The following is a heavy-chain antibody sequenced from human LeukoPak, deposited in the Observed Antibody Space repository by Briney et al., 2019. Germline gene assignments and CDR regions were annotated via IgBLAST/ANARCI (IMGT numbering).Heavy chain of an antibody. CDR1: GYTFTSYD. D-gene: IGHD6-13*01. J-gene: IGHJ6*02. CDR2: MNPNSGNT. Sequence: ASVKVSCKASGYTFTSYDINWVRQATGQGLEWMGWMNPNSGNTGYAQKFQGRVTMTRNTSISTAYMELSSLRSEDTAVYYCARSGRGSSSWYYYYGMDVWGQGTTVTVSS. V-gene: IGHV1-8*01. CDR3: ARSGRGSSSWYYYYGMDV.